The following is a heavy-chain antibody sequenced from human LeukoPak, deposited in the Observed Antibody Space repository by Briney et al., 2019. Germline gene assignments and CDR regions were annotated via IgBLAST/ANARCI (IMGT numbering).Heavy chain of an antibody. CDR3: ARPWLTCSGGSCYWYYFDY. D-gene: IGHD2-15*01. J-gene: IGHJ4*02. CDR2: ISNGGGYI. CDR1: GFTFSDFR. V-gene: IGHV3-21*01. Sequence: GGSLRLSCAASGFTFSDFRMNWVRQAPGKGLEWVSSISNGGGYIFYADSVEGRFTISRDNAKNSLYLQMSSLRAEDTAVYYCARPWLTCSGGSCYWYYFDYWGQGTLVTVST.